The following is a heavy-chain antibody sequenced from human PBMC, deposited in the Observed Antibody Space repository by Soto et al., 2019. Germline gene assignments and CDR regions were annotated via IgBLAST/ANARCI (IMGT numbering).Heavy chain of an antibody. CDR3: VRFTGISKWTFDS. CDR2: ISAYNDKT. Sequence: QVQLVQSGAEVKKPGASVKGSCRASGYTFTSYGISWVRQAPGQGLEWMGWISAYNDKTTYAQKFQGRLTMTTDTSSNTAYMELRSLRYDDTAVYYCVRFTGISKWTFDSWGQGTLVTVSS. J-gene: IGHJ4*02. CDR1: GYTFTSYG. D-gene: IGHD1-26*01. V-gene: IGHV1-18*01.